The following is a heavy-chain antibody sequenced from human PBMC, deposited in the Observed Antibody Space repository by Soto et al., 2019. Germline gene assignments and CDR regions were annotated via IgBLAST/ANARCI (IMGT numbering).Heavy chain of an antibody. J-gene: IGHJ4*02. Sequence: SETLSLTCTVSGGSISSYYWSWIRQPPGKGLEWIGYIYYSGSTNYNPSLKSRVTISVDTSKNQFSLKLSSVTAADTAVYYCARAYGDDVFDYWGQGTLVTVSS. CDR2: IYYSGST. CDR1: GGSISSYY. D-gene: IGHD4-17*01. V-gene: IGHV4-59*01. CDR3: ARAYGDDVFDY.